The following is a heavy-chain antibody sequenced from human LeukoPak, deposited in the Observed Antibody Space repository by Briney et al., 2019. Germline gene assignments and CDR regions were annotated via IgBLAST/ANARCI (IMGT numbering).Heavy chain of an antibody. V-gene: IGHV1-2*07. CDR2: INPHSGDT. J-gene: IGHJ5*02. CDR3: AREGGSSYGYAYH. Sequence: ASVKVSCKASGYTFTSYYMHWVRQAPGQGLEWMGWINPHSGDTNYAHKSQGRVTMTRDTSISIAYMELSSLKSDDTAVYYCAREGGSSYGYAYHWGQGTLVTVSS. D-gene: IGHD5-18*01. CDR1: GYTFTSYY.